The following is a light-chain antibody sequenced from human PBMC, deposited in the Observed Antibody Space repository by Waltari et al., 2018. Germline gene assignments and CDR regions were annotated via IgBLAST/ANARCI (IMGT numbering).Light chain of an antibody. CDR1: QSVGSSS. V-gene: IGKV3-20*01. CDR2: RAS. J-gene: IGKJ1*01. Sequence: EIVLTQSPGTASLSPGERVTLSCRASQSVGSSSLAWYQQKPGQAPRLVIYRASRRATGIPDRFSGSGSGTDCSLTISRLEPEDFAVYYCQQHDTLPATFGQGTKVEIK. CDR3: QQHDTLPAT.